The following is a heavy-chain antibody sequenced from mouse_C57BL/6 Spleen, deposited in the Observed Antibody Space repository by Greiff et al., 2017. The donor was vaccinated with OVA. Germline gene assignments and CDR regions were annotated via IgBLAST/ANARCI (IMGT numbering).Heavy chain of an antibody. CDR2: IRSKSSNYAT. CDR3: VSAHYYGSSYEGYFDV. Sequence: EVQLVESGGGLVQPKGSLKLSCAASGFTFNTYAMHWVRQAPGKGLEWVARIRSKSSNYATYYADSVKDRFTISRDDSQSMLYLQMNNLKTEDTAMYYCVSAHYYGSSYEGYFDVWGTGTTVTVSS. CDR1: GFTFNTYA. D-gene: IGHD1-1*01. V-gene: IGHV10-3*01. J-gene: IGHJ1*03.